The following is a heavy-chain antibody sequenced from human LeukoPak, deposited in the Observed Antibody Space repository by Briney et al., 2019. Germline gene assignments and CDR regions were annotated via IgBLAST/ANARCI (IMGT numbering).Heavy chain of an antibody. V-gene: IGHV4-39*01. CDR2: IYYSGST. CDR3: ARQGWRNWFDP. CDR1: GGSISSSSYY. Sequence: SETLSLTCTVSGGSISSSSYYWGWIRQPPGKGLEWIGSIYYSGSTYYNPSLKSRVTISVDTSKNQFSLTLSSVTAADTAVYYCARQGWRNWFDPWGQGTLVTVSS. J-gene: IGHJ5*02. D-gene: IGHD3-3*01.